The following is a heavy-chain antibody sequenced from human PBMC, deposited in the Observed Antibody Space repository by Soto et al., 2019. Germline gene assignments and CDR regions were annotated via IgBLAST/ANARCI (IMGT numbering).Heavy chain of an antibody. V-gene: IGHV3-23*01. CDR1: GFTFSSYA. CDR3: AKDPEYCSSTSCYGGMDV. Sequence: GSLSLSCAASGFTFSSYAMSWVRQAPGKGLEWVSAISGSGGSTYYADSVKGRFTISRDNSKNTLYLQMNSLRAEDTAVYYCAKDPEYCSSTSCYGGMDVWGQGTTVTVSS. J-gene: IGHJ6*02. D-gene: IGHD2-2*01. CDR2: ISGSGGST.